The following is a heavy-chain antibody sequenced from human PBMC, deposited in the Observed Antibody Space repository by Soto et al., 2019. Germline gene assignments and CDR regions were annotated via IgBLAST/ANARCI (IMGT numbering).Heavy chain of an antibody. J-gene: IGHJ6*02. CDR2: ISYDGSNK. CDR3: AKDQWGDSSGWYKISYYYYYGMDV. CDR1: GFTFSSYG. D-gene: IGHD6-19*01. V-gene: IGHV3-30*18. Sequence: QVQLVESGGGVVQPGRSLRLSCAASGFTFSSYGMHWVRQAPGKGLEWVAVISYDGSNKYYADSVKGRFTISRDNSKNTLYLKMNRLRAEDTSVYYCAKDQWGDSSGWYKISYYYYYGMDVWGQGTTVTVSS.